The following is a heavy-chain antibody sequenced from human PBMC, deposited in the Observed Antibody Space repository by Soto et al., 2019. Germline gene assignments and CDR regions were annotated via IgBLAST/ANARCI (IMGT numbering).Heavy chain of an antibody. Sequence: GGSQRLSCAASGFTFSSYGMHWVRQAPGKGLEWVAVIWYDGSNKYYADSVKGRFTISRDNSKNTLYLQMNSLRAEDTAVYYCACDYGDSYFQHWGQGTLVTVSS. CDR2: IWYDGSNK. D-gene: IGHD4-17*01. J-gene: IGHJ1*01. CDR3: ACDYGDSYFQH. CDR1: GFTFSSYG. V-gene: IGHV3-33*01.